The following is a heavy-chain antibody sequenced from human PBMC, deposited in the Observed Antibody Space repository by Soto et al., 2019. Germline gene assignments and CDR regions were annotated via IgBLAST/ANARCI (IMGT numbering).Heavy chain of an antibody. CDR2: IYYSGST. J-gene: IGHJ5*02. CDR1: GGSISSGGYY. D-gene: IGHD2-15*01. V-gene: IGHV4-31*03. Sequence: PSETLSLTCTVSGGSISSGGYYWSWIRQHPGKGLEWIGYIYYSGSTYYNPSLKSRVTISVDTSKNQFSLKLSSVTAADTAVYYCARDIVSEYCSGGSCYNWFDPWGQGTLVTVSS. CDR3: ARDIVSEYCSGGSCYNWFDP.